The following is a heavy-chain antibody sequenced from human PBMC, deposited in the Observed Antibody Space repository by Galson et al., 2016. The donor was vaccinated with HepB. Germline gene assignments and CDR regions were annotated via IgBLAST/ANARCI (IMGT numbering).Heavy chain of an antibody. CDR2: IWNDGTTK. J-gene: IGHJ4*02. Sequence: SLRLSCAASGFIFSSCGMHWVRQAPGKGLEWVAVIWNDGTTKYYADSVKGRFTISRDNSKNTLYLQMNSLRAEDTAVYYCAREGTTEFYFDYWGQGTLVTVSS. CDR3: AREGTTEFYFDY. CDR1: GFIFSSCG. D-gene: IGHD1-1*01. V-gene: IGHV3-33*01.